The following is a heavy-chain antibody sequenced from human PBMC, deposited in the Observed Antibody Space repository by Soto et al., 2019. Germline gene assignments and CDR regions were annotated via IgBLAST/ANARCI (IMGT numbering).Heavy chain of an antibody. Sequence: PSETLSLTCAVSSGSISSSNWWSWVRQPPGKGLEWIGEIYHSGSTNYNPSLKSRVTISVDKSKNQFSLKLSSVTAADTAVYYCARRAVLLWFGEPNWFDPWGQGTLVTVSS. CDR1: SGSISSSNW. J-gene: IGHJ5*02. V-gene: IGHV4-4*02. CDR2: IYHSGST. CDR3: ARRAVLLWFGEPNWFDP. D-gene: IGHD3-10*01.